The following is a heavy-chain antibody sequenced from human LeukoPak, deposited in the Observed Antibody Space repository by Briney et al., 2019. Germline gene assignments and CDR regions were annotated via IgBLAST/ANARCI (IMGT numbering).Heavy chain of an antibody. D-gene: IGHD2-2*01. Sequence: PGGSLRLSCAASGFAFSSYAMSWVRQAPGKGLEWVSAISGSGGSTYYADSVKGRFTISRDNSKNTLYLQMNSLRAEDTAVYYCAKDRIVVVNYFDYWGQGTLVTVSS. V-gene: IGHV3-23*01. CDR3: AKDRIVVVNYFDY. CDR1: GFAFSSYA. J-gene: IGHJ4*02. CDR2: ISGSGGST.